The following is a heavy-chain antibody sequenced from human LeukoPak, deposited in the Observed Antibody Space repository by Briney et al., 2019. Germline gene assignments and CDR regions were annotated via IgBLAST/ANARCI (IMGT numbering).Heavy chain of an antibody. J-gene: IGHJ6*02. D-gene: IGHD3-3*01. CDR3: ARLRGHYDFWSGYPYPHDDYYYYGMDV. CDR1: GFTFSSYA. CDR2: ISGSGGST. Sequence: PGGSLRLSCAASGFTFSSYAMSWVRQAPGKGLEWVSAISGSGGSTYYADSVKGRFTISRDNSKNTLYLQMNSLRAEDTAVYYCARLRGHYDFWSGYPYPHDDYYYYGMDVWGQGTTVTVSS. V-gene: IGHV3-23*01.